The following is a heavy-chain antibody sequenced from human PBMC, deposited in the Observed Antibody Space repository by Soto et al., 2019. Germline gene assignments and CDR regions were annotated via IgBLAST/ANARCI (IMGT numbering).Heavy chain of an antibody. J-gene: IGHJ6*03. Sequence: QVQLQESGPGLVKPSQTLSLTCTVSGGSISGGPYYWTWIRQHPGSGLEWIGYIDYTGSTYYNPSLKSRVIMSVDTSNNQLSLKLSSVTAADTAVYFCARVSGIVVVPTAKDPHYYYMDVWGKGTTVTVSS. CDR2: IDYTGST. CDR1: GGSISGGPYY. D-gene: IGHD2-2*01. V-gene: IGHV4-31*03. CDR3: ARVSGIVVVPTAKDPHYYYMDV.